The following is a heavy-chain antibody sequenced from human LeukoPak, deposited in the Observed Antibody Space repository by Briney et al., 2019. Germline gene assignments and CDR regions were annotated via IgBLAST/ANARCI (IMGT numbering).Heavy chain of an antibody. Sequence: PSETLSLTCTVSGGSINSGNHYWGWIRQSPGKGLEWIGNIYYSGSTYYNPSLKSRVTLSIDTSKNQFSLKLSSVTAADTAVYYCARAQGGELNWGTYYYYYYMDVWGKGTTVTISS. CDR3: ARAQGGELNWGTYYYYYYMDV. V-gene: IGHV4-39*07. D-gene: IGHD1-26*01. J-gene: IGHJ6*03. CDR1: GGSINSGNHY. CDR2: IYYSGST.